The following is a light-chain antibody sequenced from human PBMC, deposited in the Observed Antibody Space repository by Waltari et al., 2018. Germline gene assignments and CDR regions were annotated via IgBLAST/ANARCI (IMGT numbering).Light chain of an antibody. CDR1: QRVRSY. V-gene: IGKV1-39*01. J-gene: IGKJ1*01. CDR3: QQSFNTRRT. Sequence: DIQLTQSASSLSASVGDRVTITCRASQRVRSYVNWYQQKPGKAHNLLLYAASRLQSGVPSRFSGSGCGTDFTLTISSLQPEDFATYDCQQSFNTRRTFGQGTKVEVK. CDR2: AAS.